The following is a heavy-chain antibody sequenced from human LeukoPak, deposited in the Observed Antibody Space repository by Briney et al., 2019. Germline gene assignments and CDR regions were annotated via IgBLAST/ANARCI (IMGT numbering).Heavy chain of an antibody. D-gene: IGHD6-13*01. CDR2: IIPIFGTA. V-gene: IGHV1-69*13. CDR1: GGTFSSYA. Sequence: SVKVSCKASGGTFSSYAISWVRQAPGQGLEWMGGIIPIFGTANYAQKFQGRVTITADESTSTAYMELSSLRSEDTAVYYCARGILYSSSWRYAFDIWGQGTMVTISS. CDR3: ARGILYSSSWRYAFDI. J-gene: IGHJ3*02.